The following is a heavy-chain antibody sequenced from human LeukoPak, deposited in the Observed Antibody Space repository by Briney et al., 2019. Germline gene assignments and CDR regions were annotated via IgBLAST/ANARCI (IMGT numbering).Heavy chain of an antibody. CDR2: IYYSGST. CDR3: ARDWGGVDY. CDR1: GGSISSSSYY. D-gene: IGHD3-16*01. J-gene: IGHJ4*02. V-gene: IGHV4-39*07. Sequence: PSETLSLTCTVSGGSISSSSYYWGWIRQPPGKGLEWIGSIYYSGSTYYNPSLKSRVTISVDTSKNQFSLKLSSVTAADTAVYYCARDWGGVDYWDQGTLVTVSS.